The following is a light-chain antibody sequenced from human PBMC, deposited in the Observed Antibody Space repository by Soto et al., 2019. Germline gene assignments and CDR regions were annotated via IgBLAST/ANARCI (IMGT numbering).Light chain of an antibody. V-gene: IGKV3-15*01. CDR1: QSISSN. J-gene: IGKJ1*01. CDR2: GAS. Sequence: EIEMTQSAATLSVSPGERATLSCRASQSISSNLAWYQQKPGQTPRLLIYGASTRATGIPARFSGSGSETEFTLTISSLQSEDVAVYYCQQYNNWPRTFGQGTKVEIK. CDR3: QQYNNWPRT.